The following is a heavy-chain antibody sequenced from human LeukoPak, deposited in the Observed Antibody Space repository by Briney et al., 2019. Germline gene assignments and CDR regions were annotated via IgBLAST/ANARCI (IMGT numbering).Heavy chain of an antibody. CDR1: GFTFDDYA. V-gene: IGHV3-9*01. CDR2: ISWNSGSI. Sequence: PGGSLRLSCAASGFTFDDYAMHWVRQAPGKGLEWVSGISWNSGSIGYADSVKGRFTISRDNAKNSLYLQMNSLRAEDTALYYCAKEGSGSYYGAFDIWGQGTMVTVSS. D-gene: IGHD3-10*01. J-gene: IGHJ3*02. CDR3: AKEGSGSYYGAFDI.